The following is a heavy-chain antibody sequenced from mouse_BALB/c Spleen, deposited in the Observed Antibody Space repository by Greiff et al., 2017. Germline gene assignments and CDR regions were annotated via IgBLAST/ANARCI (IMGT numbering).Heavy chain of an antibody. Sequence: EVQLVESGGGLVQPGGSLRLSCATSGFTFSDFYMEWVRQPPGKRLAWIAASRNKANDYTTEYSASVKGRFIVSRDTSQSILYLQMNALRAEDTAIYYCARGGNYGAMDNWGQGTSVTVSS. D-gene: IGHD2-1*01. V-gene: IGHV7-1*02. CDR3: ARGGNYGAMDN. CDR2: SRNKANDYTT. CDR1: GFTFSDFY. J-gene: IGHJ4*01.